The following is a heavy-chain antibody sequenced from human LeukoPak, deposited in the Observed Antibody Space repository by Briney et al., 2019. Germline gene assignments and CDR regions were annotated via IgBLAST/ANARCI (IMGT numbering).Heavy chain of an antibody. J-gene: IGHJ4*02. D-gene: IGHD4-17*01. CDR2: IIPIFGTA. Sequence: GSSVKVSCKASGGTFSSYAISWVRQAPGQGLEWMRGIIPIFGTANYAQKFQGRVTITADESTSTAYMELSSLRSEDTAVYYCARAPPKTHDYGDYDDYWGRGTLVTVSS. CDR1: GGTFSSYA. V-gene: IGHV1-69*01. CDR3: ARAPPKTHDYGDYDDY.